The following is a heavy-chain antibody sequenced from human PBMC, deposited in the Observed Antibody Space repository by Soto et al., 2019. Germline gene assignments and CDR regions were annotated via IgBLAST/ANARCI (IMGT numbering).Heavy chain of an antibody. CDR3: ASGSHVPHY. CDR2: ISLSGST. J-gene: IGHJ4*02. Sequence: QLQLQESGSGLVKPSQTLSLTCAVSGGSISSGGYSWSWIRQPPGMGLEWIGYISLSGSTYYYPSLKSRVPISVDRSKNQFSLKLSSVTAADTAVYFCASGSHVPHYWGQGTLVTVSS. V-gene: IGHV4-30-2*01. D-gene: IGHD6-6*01. CDR1: GGSISSGGYS.